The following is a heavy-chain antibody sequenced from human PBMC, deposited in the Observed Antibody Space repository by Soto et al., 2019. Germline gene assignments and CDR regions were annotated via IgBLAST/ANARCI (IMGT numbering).Heavy chain of an antibody. D-gene: IGHD1-26*01. CDR1: GFTFDYYW. CDR3: ARGDRGAFDL. J-gene: IGHJ3*01. V-gene: IGHV3-74*01. Sequence: EVQLVESGGGLVQPGESLRLSCAASGFTFDYYWMHWVRQAPGKGLVWVSRIYSDGTSTTYADSVKGRFTISRDNAKNTLSLQMNSLRADDKAVYYCARGDRGAFDLWGQGTVVTVSS. CDR2: IYSDGTST.